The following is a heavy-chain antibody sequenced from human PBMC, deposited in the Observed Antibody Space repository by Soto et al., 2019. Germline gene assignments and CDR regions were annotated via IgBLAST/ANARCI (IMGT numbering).Heavy chain of an antibody. CDR2: ITYDGSNK. CDR3: AKDSSPYCTNGVCHFDY. D-gene: IGHD2-8*01. J-gene: IGHJ4*02. V-gene: IGHV3-30*18. CDR1: GFTFSSYG. Sequence: QVQLVESGGGVVQPGRSLRLSCAASGFTFSSYGMHWVRQAPGKGLEWVAVITYDGSNKYYADSVKCRFTISRDNSKNTLYLQMNSPRAEDTAVYYCAKDSSPYCTNGVCHFDYWGQGTLVTVSS.